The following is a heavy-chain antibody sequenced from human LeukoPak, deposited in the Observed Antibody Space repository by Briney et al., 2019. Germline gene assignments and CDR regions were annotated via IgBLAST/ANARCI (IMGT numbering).Heavy chain of an antibody. J-gene: IGHJ4*02. V-gene: IGHV3-7*01. CDR3: AREVYDGVLDY. CDR1: GFTFSSYW. Sequence: GGSLRLSCAAAGFTFSSYWMSWVRQPGRDGLGWVANIKQDESEKYYVDSVKGRFSISRDNAKNSLYLQMNSLRAEDTAVYYCAREVYDGVLDYWGQGTLVTVSS. CDR2: IKQDESEK. D-gene: IGHD3-3*01.